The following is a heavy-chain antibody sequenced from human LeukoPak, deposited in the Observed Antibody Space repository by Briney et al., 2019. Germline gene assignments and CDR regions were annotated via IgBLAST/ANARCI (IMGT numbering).Heavy chain of an antibody. V-gene: IGHV3-48*01. CDR1: GFTFSSYS. D-gene: IGHD6-13*01. CDR2: ISSSSSTI. J-gene: IGHJ4*02. CDR3: VASTGYSSSWFSFDY. Sequence: PGGSLRLSCAASGFTFSSYSMNWVRQAPGKGLEWVSYISSSSSTIYYADSVKGRFTISRDNAKNSLYLQMNSLRAEDTAVYYCVASTGYSSSWFSFDYWGQGTLVTVSS.